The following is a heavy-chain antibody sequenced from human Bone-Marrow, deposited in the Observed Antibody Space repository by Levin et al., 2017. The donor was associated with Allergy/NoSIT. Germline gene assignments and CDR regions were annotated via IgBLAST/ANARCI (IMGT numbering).Heavy chain of an antibody. D-gene: IGHD2/OR15-2a*01. J-gene: IGHJ4*02. Sequence: GGSLRLSCAASGFTFSSCDMHWVRQAPGKGLEWVAVVSYDGSSKYFRDSVKGRFSISRDNSKNTVSLQMNSLSFEDTAVYYCARDPVSAPPYAYLDSWGQGTLVTVSA. CDR3: ARDPVSAPPYAYLDS. CDR2: VSYDGSSK. CDR1: GFTFSSCD. V-gene: IGHV3-30*03.